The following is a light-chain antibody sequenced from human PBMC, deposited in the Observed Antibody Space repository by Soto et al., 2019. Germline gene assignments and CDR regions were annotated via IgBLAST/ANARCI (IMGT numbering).Light chain of an antibody. V-gene: IGKV3-20*01. CDR2: GSS. J-gene: IGKJ2*01. CDR3: HQYGSSPPYT. CDR1: QSIINNY. Sequence: EVELTQSPGTLSLSPGERATLSCRASQSIINNYLAWYQQRPGQAPRLLIYGSSDRATGIPGRFSGSGSGTDSTLTISRLEPEDFAVYYCHQYGSSPPYTFGQGTKVEI.